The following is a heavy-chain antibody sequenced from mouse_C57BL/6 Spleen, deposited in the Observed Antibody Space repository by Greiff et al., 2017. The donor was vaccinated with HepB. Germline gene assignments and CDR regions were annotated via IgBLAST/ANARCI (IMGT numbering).Heavy chain of an antibody. CDR3: TRSGTTIVVYFDY. D-gene: IGHD2-5*01. V-gene: IGHV1-15*01. Sequence: VQRVESGAELVRPGASVTLSCKASGYTFTDYEMHWVQQTPVHGLEWIGAIDPETGGTAYNQKFKGKAILTADKYSSTAYMELRSLTSEDSAVYYCTRSGTTIVVYFDYWGQGTTLTVSS. CDR1: GYTFTDYE. CDR2: IDPETGGT. J-gene: IGHJ2*01.